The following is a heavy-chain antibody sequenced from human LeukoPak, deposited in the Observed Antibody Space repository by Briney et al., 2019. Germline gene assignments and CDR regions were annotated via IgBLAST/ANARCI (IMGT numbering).Heavy chain of an antibody. Sequence: ASVKVSCKASGYTFTSYDINWVRQATGQGLEWMGWMNPNSGNTGYAQKFQGRVTMTRNTSISTAYMELSSLRSEDTAVYYCAKLYDSGSYSYSNWFDPWGQGTLVTVSS. V-gene: IGHV1-8*01. J-gene: IGHJ5*02. CDR3: AKLYDSGSYSYSNWFDP. CDR1: GYTFTSYD. CDR2: MNPNSGNT. D-gene: IGHD3-10*01.